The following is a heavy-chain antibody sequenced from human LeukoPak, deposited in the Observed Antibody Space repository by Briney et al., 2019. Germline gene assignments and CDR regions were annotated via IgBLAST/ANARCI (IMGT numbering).Heavy chain of an antibody. CDR1: GFTFSSYS. V-gene: IGHV3-48*02. CDR3: ARDSRETYYDFWSGNNYYYYYTDV. J-gene: IGHJ6*03. CDR2: ISSSSSTI. D-gene: IGHD3-3*01. Sequence: GGSLRLSCAASGFTFSSYSMNWVRQAPGKGLEWVSYISSSSSTIYYADSVKGRFTISRDNAKNSLYLQMNSLRDEDTAVYYCARDSRETYYDFWSGNNYYYYYTDVWGKGTTVTVSS.